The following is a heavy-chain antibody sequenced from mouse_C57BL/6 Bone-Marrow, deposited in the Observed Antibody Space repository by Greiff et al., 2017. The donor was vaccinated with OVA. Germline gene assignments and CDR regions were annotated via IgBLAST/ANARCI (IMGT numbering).Heavy chain of an antibody. CDR2: IYPGGGYT. D-gene: IGHD5-1-1*01. CDR3: ARWGIPRDYYAMDY. Sequence: QVQLKESGAELVRPGTSVKMSCKASGYTFTNYWIGWAKQRPGHGLEWIGDIYPGGGYTNYNEKFKGKATLTVAKSSSTAYMQFSSLTSEDSAIYYCARWGIPRDYYAMDYWGQGTSVTVSS. CDR1: GYTFTNYW. J-gene: IGHJ4*01. V-gene: IGHV1-63*01.